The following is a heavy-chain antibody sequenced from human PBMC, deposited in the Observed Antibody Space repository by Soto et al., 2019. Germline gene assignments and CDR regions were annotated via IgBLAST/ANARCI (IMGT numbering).Heavy chain of an antibody. CDR2: IIPIFCTA. D-gene: IGHD3-3*01. CDR1: GGTFSSYA. V-gene: IGHV1-69*06. J-gene: IGHJ6*02. Sequence: GASVKVSCKASGGTFSSYAISWVRQAPGQGLEWMGGIIPIFCTANYAQKFQGRVTITADKSTSTAYMELSSLRSEDTAVYYCARAGDYDFWSGLYYYGMDVWGQGTTVTVSS. CDR3: ARAGDYDFWSGLYYYGMDV.